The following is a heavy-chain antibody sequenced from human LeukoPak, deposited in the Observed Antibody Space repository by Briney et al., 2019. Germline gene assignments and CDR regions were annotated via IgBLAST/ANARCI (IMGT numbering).Heavy chain of an antibody. J-gene: IGHJ4*02. CDR3: ARGLRGSGTYYPYFDY. CDR2: IYYSGCT. CDR1: GGSISSGDYY. Sequence: KPSETLSLTCTVSGGSISSGDYYWSWIRQPPGKGLEWIGYIYYSGCTYYNPSLKSRVTISVDTSKNQFSLKLSSVTAADTAVYYCARGLRGSGTYYPYFDYWGQGTLVTVSS. D-gene: IGHD3-10*01. V-gene: IGHV4-30-4*01.